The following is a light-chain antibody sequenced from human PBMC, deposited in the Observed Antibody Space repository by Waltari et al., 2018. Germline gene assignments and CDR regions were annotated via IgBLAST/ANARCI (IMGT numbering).Light chain of an antibody. CDR3: QAADSSGTYL. CDR1: ALPKQY. V-gene: IGLV3-25*03. J-gene: IGLJ2*01. CDR2: KGS. Sequence: SYELTQPPSVSVSPGPTARITCSGDALPKQYAYWYQQKPGQAPVLVIDKGSERPSGIPERFSGSMSWTTVTLTISGVQAEDEADYYCQAADSSGTYLFGGGTKLTVL.